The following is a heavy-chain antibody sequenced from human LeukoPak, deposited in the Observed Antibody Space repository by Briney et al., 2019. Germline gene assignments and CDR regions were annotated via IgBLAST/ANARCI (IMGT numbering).Heavy chain of an antibody. CDR1: GGSFSGYY. Sequence: PSETLSLTCAVYGGSFSGYYWSWIRQPPGKGLEWIGEINHSGSTNYNPSLKSRVTISVDTSKNQFSLKLSSVTAADTAVYYCARALGVTAISPPRYWGQGTLVTVSS. CDR2: INHSGST. CDR3: ARALGVTAISPPRY. V-gene: IGHV4-34*01. J-gene: IGHJ4*02. D-gene: IGHD2-21*02.